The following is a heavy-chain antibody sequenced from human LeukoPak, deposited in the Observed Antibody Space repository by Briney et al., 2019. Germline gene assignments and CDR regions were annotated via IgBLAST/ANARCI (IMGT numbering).Heavy chain of an antibody. D-gene: IGHD6-6*01. CDR2: ISKPGTYT. CDR3: ARQADDSSSSLVYFDY. J-gene: IGHJ4*02. V-gene: IGHV3-11*03. Sequence: GGSLRLSCAASGFTFSDYYMSWIRQAPGKGLEWVSYISKPGTYTDYADSVKGRFTISRDNAKNSLYLQMNSLRAEDTAVYYCARQADDSSSSLVYFDYWGQGALVTVSS. CDR1: GFTFSDYY.